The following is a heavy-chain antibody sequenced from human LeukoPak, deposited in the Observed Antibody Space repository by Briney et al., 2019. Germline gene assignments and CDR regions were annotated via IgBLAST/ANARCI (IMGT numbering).Heavy chain of an antibody. J-gene: IGHJ6*02. V-gene: IGHV4-59*01. CDR1: GGSISSYY. Sequence: SETLSLTCTVSGGSISSYYWSWIRQPPGKGLEWIGYIYYSGSTNYNPSLKSRVTISVDTSKNQFSLKLSSVTAADTAVYYCARGSSSWYGYYYYYGMDVWGQGTTVIVSS. D-gene: IGHD6-13*01. CDR3: ARGSSSWYGYYYYYGMDV. CDR2: IYYSGST.